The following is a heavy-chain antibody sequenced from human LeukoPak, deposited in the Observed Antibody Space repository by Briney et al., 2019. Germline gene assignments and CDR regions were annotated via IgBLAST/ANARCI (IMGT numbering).Heavy chain of an antibody. V-gene: IGHV3-30*04. CDR3: ASVWGVTDYLDY. Sequence: GGSLRLSCAASGFTFFTYAMHWVRQAPGKGLEWVAVISYDGSSKYYADSVKGRFTISRDNSKNTLYLQMNSPRPEDTAVYFCASVWGVTDYLDYWGQGTLVTVSS. J-gene: IGHJ4*02. CDR2: ISYDGSSK. CDR1: GFTFFTYA. D-gene: IGHD3-16*01.